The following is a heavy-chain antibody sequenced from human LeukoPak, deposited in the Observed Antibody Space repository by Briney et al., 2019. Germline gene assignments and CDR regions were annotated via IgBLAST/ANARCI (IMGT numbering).Heavy chain of an antibody. CDR3: ARDITMVRGGPKNWFDP. D-gene: IGHD3-10*01. CDR1: GYTFTGYY. Sequence: ASVKVSCKASGYTFTGYYMHWVRQAPGQGLEWMGWINPNSGGTNYAQKFQGRVTMTRDTSISTAYMELSKLRSDDTAVYYCARDITMVRGGPKNWFDPWGQGTLVTVSS. J-gene: IGHJ5*02. V-gene: IGHV1-2*02. CDR2: INPNSGGT.